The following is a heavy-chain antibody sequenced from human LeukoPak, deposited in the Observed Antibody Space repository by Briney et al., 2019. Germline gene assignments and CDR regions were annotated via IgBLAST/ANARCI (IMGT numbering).Heavy chain of an antibody. D-gene: IGHD3-22*01. V-gene: IGHV4-59*08. CDR2: IYYSGST. CDR3: ARHRDDSSGYYYLERGFDI. CDR1: GGSISSYY. J-gene: IGHJ3*02. Sequence: SETLSLTCTVSGGSISSYYWSWIRQPPGKGLEWIGYIYYSGSTNYNPSLKSRVTISVDTSKNQFSLKLSSVTAADTAVYYCARHRDDSSGYYYLERGFDIWSQGTMVTVSS.